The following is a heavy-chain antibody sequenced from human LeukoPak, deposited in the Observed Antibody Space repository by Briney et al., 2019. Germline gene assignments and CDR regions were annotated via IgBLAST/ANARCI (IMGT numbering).Heavy chain of an antibody. Sequence: GASVKVSCKASGYTFTSYGISWVRPAPGQGLEWMGWISAYNGNTNYAQKLQGRVTMTTDTSTSTAYMELSSLRSEDTAVYYCARARYSSSWYYFDYWGQGTLVTVSS. CDR2: ISAYNGNT. CDR3: ARARYSSSWYYFDY. D-gene: IGHD6-13*01. J-gene: IGHJ4*02. CDR1: GYTFTSYG. V-gene: IGHV1-18*01.